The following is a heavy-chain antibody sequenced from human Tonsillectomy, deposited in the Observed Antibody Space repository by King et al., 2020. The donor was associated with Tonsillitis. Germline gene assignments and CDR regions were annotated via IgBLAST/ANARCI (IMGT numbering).Heavy chain of an antibody. D-gene: IGHD1-14*01. J-gene: IGHJ6*02. CDR2: TYYRSKWYI. CDR1: GDSVSTNSAA. V-gene: IGHV6-1*01. Sequence: QVQLQQSGPGLVKPSQTLSLTCAISGDSVSTNSAAWNWIRQSPSRGLEWLGRTYYRSKWYIDYAVSVKSRITINPDTSKNQFSLQLKSVTPEDTAVYYCARDRLHEGTLQLPNAYYFYGMDVWGQGTTVTVTS. CDR3: ARDRLHEGTLQLPNAYYFYGMDV.